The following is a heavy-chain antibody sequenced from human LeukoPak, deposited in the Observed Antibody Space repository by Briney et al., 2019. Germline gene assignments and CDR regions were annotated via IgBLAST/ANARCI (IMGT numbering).Heavy chain of an antibody. Sequence: TPSGTLSLTCTVSGGSISSSSYYWNWIRQPAGKGLEWIGRIYAGGRSNYNPSLRSRVTISVDTSKNQFSLRLSSVTATDTGVYYCASDHSGWLGLGYWGQGTLVPVSS. D-gene: IGHD6-19*01. CDR2: IYAGGRS. V-gene: IGHV4-61*02. J-gene: IGHJ4*02. CDR3: ASDHSGWLGLGY. CDR1: GGSISSSSYY.